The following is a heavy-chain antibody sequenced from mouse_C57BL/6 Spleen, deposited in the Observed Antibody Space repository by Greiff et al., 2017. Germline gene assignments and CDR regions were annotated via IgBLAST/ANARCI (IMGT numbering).Heavy chain of an antibody. CDR3: ARRKDYDYLYWYFDV. Sequence: EVQLQQSGPELVKPGASVKISCKASGYTFTDYYMNWVKQSHGKSLEWIGDINPNNGGTSYNQKFKCKATLTVDTYSSTAYMELRSLTSEDSAVYYCARRKDYDYLYWYFDVWGTGTTVTVAS. D-gene: IGHD2-4*01. CDR1: GYTFTDYY. V-gene: IGHV1-26*01. J-gene: IGHJ1*03. CDR2: INPNNGGT.